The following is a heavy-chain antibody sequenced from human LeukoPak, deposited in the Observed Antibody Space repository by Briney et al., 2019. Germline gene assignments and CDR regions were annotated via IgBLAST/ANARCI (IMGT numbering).Heavy chain of an antibody. CDR3: ASIPGSYYSDY. J-gene: IGHJ4*02. CDR2: IKQDGSEK. V-gene: IGHV3-7*01. CDR1: GFTFSSYW. Sequence: GGSLRLSCAASGFTFSSYWMSWVRQAPGKGLEWVANIKQDGSEKYYVDSVKGRFTISRDSAKNSLYLQMNSLRAEDTAVYYCASIPGSYYSDYWGQGTLVTVSS. D-gene: IGHD3-10*01.